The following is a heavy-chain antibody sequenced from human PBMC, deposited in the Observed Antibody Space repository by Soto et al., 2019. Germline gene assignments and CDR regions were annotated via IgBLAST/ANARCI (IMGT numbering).Heavy chain of an antibody. Sequence: QVQLVQSGAEVKKPGSSVKVSCKASGGTFSSYSISWVRQAPGQGLEWMGGIIPIFGTANYAQKFQGRVTITADESTSTAYMEPSSLRSEDTAVYYCAIEYSSSPPYYPIGYWGQGTLVTVSS. V-gene: IGHV1-69*01. CDR2: IIPIFGTA. CDR1: GGTFSSYS. CDR3: AIEYSSSPPYYPIGY. D-gene: IGHD6-6*01. J-gene: IGHJ4*02.